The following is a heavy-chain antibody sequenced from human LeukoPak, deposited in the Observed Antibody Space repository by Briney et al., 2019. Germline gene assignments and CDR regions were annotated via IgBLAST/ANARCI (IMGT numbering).Heavy chain of an antibody. J-gene: IGHJ4*02. CDR2: IYYSGST. Sequence: SETLSLTCTVSGGSISSSSYYWGWIRQPPGKGLEWIGSIYYSGSTYYNPSLKSRVTISVDTSKNQFSLKLSSVTAADTAVYYCARHSSSSSGLTDYWGRGTLVTVSS. V-gene: IGHV4-39*01. CDR1: GGSISSSSYY. CDR3: ARHSSSSSGLTDY. D-gene: IGHD6-6*01.